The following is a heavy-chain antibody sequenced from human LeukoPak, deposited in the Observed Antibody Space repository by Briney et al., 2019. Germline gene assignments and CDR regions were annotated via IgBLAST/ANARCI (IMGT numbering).Heavy chain of an antibody. Sequence: PGGSLRLSCAASGFTFSIYGMHWVRQAPGKGLEWVAFIRYDGSNKYYADSVKGRFAISRDNSKNTLYLQMNGLRAEDTAVYYCAKAEAALNDDAFDIWGQGTMVTVSS. J-gene: IGHJ3*02. D-gene: IGHD1-1*01. V-gene: IGHV3-30*02. CDR1: GFTFSIYG. CDR3: AKAEAALNDDAFDI. CDR2: IRYDGSNK.